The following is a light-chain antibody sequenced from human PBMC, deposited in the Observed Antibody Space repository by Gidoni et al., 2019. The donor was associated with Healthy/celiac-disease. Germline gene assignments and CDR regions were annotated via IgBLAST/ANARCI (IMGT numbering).Light chain of an antibody. CDR3: ISYPSIISVV. CDR1: SSDVVVYNY. V-gene: IGLV2-14*01. Sequence: SAYESQGKSITISCTGTSSDVVVYNYVSWYQPHPGKAPKLMIYEVSNRPSGVSNRFSGSKSGHTASQTISVLQAFGGALYYSISYPSIISVVFGGGTKLTVL. CDR2: EVS. J-gene: IGLJ2*01.